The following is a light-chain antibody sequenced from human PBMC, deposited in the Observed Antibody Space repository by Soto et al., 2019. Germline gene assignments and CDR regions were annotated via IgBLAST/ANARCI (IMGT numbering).Light chain of an antibody. CDR2: DAS. CDR3: QKYNSGLIT. V-gene: IGKV1-5*01. Sequence: DFQMTQSPATLSASVGDRVTITCRASQNIRSRLAWFQQKPGKAPKLLIYDASSLESGVPQRFSGSGSGTEFTLTISSLQPEDVAIYYCQKYNSGLITFGQGTRLEIK. J-gene: IGKJ5*01. CDR1: QNIRSR.